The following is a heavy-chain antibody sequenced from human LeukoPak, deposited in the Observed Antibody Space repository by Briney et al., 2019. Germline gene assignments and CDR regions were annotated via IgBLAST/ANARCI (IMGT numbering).Heavy chain of an antibody. Sequence: SETLSLTCTVSGGSISSDYWCWIRHRPGQGLEWMGYIYYSGKTNYNPSLKSRVNISVDQSKNQFPLKVGSVTAADTAVYYCARVGGSGWAPRYYYYGMDVWGQGTTVSVSS. CDR3: ARVGGSGWAPRYYYYGMDV. V-gene: IGHV4-59*01. CDR1: GGSISSDY. CDR2: IYYSGKT. D-gene: IGHD2-15*01. J-gene: IGHJ6*02.